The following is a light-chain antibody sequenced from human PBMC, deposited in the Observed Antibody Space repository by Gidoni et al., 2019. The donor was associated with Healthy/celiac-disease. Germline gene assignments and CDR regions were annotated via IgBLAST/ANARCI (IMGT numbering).Light chain of an antibody. CDR2: KDS. CDR1: ALPKQY. CDR3: QSADSSGTYRV. J-gene: IGLJ1*01. V-gene: IGLV3-25*03. Sequence: SYALTQPPSVSAPPGQTARITCSGDALPKQYAYWYQQKPGQAPVLVIYKDSERPSGIPERFSGSSSGTTVTLTISGVQAEDEADYYCQSADSSGTYRVFGTGTKVTVL.